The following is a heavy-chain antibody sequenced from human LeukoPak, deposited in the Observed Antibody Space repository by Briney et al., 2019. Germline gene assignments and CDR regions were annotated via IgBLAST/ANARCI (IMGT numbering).Heavy chain of an antibody. V-gene: IGHV3-21*01. D-gene: IGHD2-2*01. J-gene: IGHJ4*02. Sequence: PGGSLRLSCAAYGFTFSSYSMNWVRQPPGKWLEWVSCISSSSSYIYYADSVKGRFTISRDNAKNPLYLQMTSLRAEDTAVYYCARAQQGVVVPAADDYWGQGTLVTVSS. CDR3: ARAQQGVVVPAADDY. CDR2: ISSSSSYI. CDR1: GFTFSSYS.